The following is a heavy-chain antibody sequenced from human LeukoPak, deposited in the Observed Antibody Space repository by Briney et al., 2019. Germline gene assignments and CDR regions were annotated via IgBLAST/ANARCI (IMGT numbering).Heavy chain of an antibody. J-gene: IGHJ4*02. CDR1: GFTFSSYG. Sequence: GGSLRLSCAASGFTFSSYGMHWVRQAPGKGLEWVAVISYDGSNKYYADSVKGRFTISRDNSKNTLYLQMNSLRAEDTAVYYCAKSRSVVVVVAATFDYWGQGTLVTVSS. V-gene: IGHV3-30*18. CDR3: AKSRSVVVVVAATFDY. CDR2: ISYDGSNK. D-gene: IGHD2-15*01.